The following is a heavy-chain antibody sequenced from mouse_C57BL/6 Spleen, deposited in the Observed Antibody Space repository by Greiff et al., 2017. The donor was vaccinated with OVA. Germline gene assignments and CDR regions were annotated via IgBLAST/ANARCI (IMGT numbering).Heavy chain of an antibody. V-gene: IGHV1-59*01. Sequence: VQLQQPGAELVRPGTSVKLSCKASGYTFTSYWMHWVKLRPGQGLEWIGVIDPSDSYTNYNQKFKGKATLTVDTSSSTAYMQLSSLTSEDSAVYYCANWDVDYWGQGTTLTVSS. CDR1: GYTFTSYW. CDR2: IDPSDSYT. D-gene: IGHD4-1*02. J-gene: IGHJ2*01. CDR3: ANWDVDY.